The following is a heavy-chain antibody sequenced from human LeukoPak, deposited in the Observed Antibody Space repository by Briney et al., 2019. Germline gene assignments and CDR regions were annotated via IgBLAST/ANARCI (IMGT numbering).Heavy chain of an antibody. D-gene: IGHD3-10*01. J-gene: IGHJ4*02. CDR2: INSDGSST. CDR1: EFTFSSYW. Sequence: GGSLRLSCAASEFTFSSYWMHWVRRAPGKGLVWVSRINSDGSSTSYADSVKGRFTISRDNAKNSLYLQMNSLRAEDTAVYYCARVSFGDLGVDYWGQGTLVTVSS. V-gene: IGHV3-74*01. CDR3: ARVSFGDLGVDY.